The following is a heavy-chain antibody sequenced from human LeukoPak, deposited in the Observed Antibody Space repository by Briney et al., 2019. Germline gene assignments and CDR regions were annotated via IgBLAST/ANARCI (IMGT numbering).Heavy chain of an antibody. Sequence: SETLSLTCNISGGSIGSYYWSWIRQSPGMGLEWIGYIYYSGSTNYNPSLKSRVIISVDTSKNQFSLNLSSLTAADTAVYYCARSSWSYDGHFDSWGQGTLVTVSS. D-gene: IGHD1-26*01. CDR2: IYYSGST. CDR3: ARSSWSYDGHFDS. V-gene: IGHV4-59*01. J-gene: IGHJ4*02. CDR1: GGSIGSYY.